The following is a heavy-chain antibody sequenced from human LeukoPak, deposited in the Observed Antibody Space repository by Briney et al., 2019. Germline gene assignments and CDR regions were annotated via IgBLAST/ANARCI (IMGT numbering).Heavy chain of an antibody. V-gene: IGHV4-59*01. Sequence: SETLSPTCTVSGYSINSYYWSWIRQPPGQGLEWIGSFYHSGSTNYNPSLKSRVTISVDTSKNEFSLKLGSVTAADTAVYFCARGSYCSGGTCMFDHWGQGTLVTVSS. CDR1: GYSINSYY. CDR3: ARGSYCSGGTCMFDH. CDR2: FYHSGST. D-gene: IGHD2-15*01. J-gene: IGHJ5*02.